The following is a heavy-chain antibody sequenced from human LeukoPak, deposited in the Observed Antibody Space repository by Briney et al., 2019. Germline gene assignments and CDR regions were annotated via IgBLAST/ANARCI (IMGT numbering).Heavy chain of an antibody. V-gene: IGHV5-51*01. CDR1: GYIFTSYW. D-gene: IGHD2-2*01. J-gene: IGHJ1*01. CDR2: IYPANSDT. CDR3: ARPACSSTSCYLYFQY. Sequence: GESLKISCKASGYIFTSYWIGWVRQMPGKGLEWMAIIYPANSDTRYSPSFQGQVTISADKSISTAYLQWSSLKASDTAMYYCARPACSSTSCYLYFQYWGQGTLATVSS.